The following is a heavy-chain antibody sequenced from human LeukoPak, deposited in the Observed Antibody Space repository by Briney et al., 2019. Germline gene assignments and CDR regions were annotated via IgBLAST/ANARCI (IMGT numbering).Heavy chain of an antibody. V-gene: IGHV3-21*01. Sequence: PGGSLRLSCAASGFTFSSYWMTWVRQAPGKGLEWVSSISSSSYTYYADSVKGRFTISRDNAKNSLYLQMNSLRAEDTAVYYCARGFPYCGGDCPFDYWGHGILVTVSS. J-gene: IGHJ4*01. CDR3: ARGFPYCGGDCPFDY. CDR1: GFTFSSYW. CDR2: ISSSSYT. D-gene: IGHD2-21*02.